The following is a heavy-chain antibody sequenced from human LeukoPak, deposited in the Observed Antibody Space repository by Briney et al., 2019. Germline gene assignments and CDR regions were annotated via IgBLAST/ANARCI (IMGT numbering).Heavy chain of an antibody. CDR2: IKQDGSET. CDR3: ASDEGNYFDY. CDR1: GFTFSSFW. Sequence: PGGSLRLSCAASGFTFSSFWMTWVRQAPGKGLEWVANIKQDGSETFYVDSVKGRFTISRDNARNSLFLQMNSLRAEDTAIYYCASDEGNYFDYWGQGTLVTVSS. J-gene: IGHJ4*02. V-gene: IGHV3-7*04.